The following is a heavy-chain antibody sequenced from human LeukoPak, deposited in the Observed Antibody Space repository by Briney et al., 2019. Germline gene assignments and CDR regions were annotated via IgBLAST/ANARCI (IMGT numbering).Heavy chain of an antibody. V-gene: IGHV1-8*01. CDR2: MNPNSGNT. Sequence: ASVKVSCKASGYTFTSYDINWVRQATGQGLEWMGRMNPNSGNTGYAQKFQGRVTMTRNTSISTAYMELSSLRSEDTAVYYCARGLLWFGELLIGMDVWGQGTTVTVSS. D-gene: IGHD3-10*01. CDR1: GYTFTSYD. CDR3: ARGLLWFGELLIGMDV. J-gene: IGHJ6*02.